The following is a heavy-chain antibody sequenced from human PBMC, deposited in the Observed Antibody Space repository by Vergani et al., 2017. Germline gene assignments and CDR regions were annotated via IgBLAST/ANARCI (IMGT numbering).Heavy chain of an antibody. D-gene: IGHD3-10*01. Sequence: QLVESGGGWVQPGGSLRLSCAASGFSLSRFWMSWVRQAPEKGLEWVSGISGSGVSAYYTDSVKGRFTISRDNSKNMLFLQMNNLRTEDTAIYYCAKQYFVSGNYLFDYWGQGTLVTVSS. V-gene: IGHV3-23*04. CDR2: ISGSGVSA. CDR1: GFSLSRFW. CDR3: AKQYFVSGNYLFDY. J-gene: IGHJ4*02.